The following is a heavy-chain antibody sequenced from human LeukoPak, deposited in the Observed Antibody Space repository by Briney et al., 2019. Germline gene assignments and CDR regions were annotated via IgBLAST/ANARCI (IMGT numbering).Heavy chain of an antibody. V-gene: IGHV1-8*01. D-gene: IGHD5-12*01. J-gene: IGHJ4*02. CDR2: MNPNSGNT. Sequence: ASVKVSCKASGYTFTSYDINWVRQATGQGLEWMGWMNPNSGNTGYAQKFQGRVTMTRNTSISTAYMELSSLRSEDTAVYYCARRAYLRGYSGYDYRGQGTLVTVSS. CDR3: ARRAYLRGYSGYDY. CDR1: GYTFTSYD.